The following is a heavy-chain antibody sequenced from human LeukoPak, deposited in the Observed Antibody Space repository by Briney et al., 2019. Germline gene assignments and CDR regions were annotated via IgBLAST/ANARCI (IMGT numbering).Heavy chain of an antibody. D-gene: IGHD3-10*01. Sequence: GGSLRLSCAASEFSVGSNYMTWVRQAPGKGLEWVSLIYSGGSTYYADSVKGRFTISRDNSKNTLYLQMNSLRAEDTAVYYCARPSGSGGYFDYWGQGTLVTVSS. CDR3: ARPSGSGGYFDY. CDR2: IYSGGST. CDR1: EFSVGSNY. J-gene: IGHJ4*02. V-gene: IGHV3-66*01.